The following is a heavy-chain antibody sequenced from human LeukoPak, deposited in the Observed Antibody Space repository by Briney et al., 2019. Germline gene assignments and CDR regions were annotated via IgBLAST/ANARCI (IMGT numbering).Heavy chain of an antibody. D-gene: IGHD3-3*01. CDR1: GGSFSSGGYS. CDR3: ARVDGGDFWSGPNWFDP. V-gene: IGHV4-30-2*01. J-gene: IGHJ5*02. CDR2: ISDSGGT. Sequence: SETLSLTCTVTGGSFSSGGYSWSWIRQPPGKGLEWIGYISDSGGTYYNPSLTSRLTISIDRSKKQFSLKLSSVTAADTAVYHCARVDGGDFWSGPNWFDPWGQGTLVTVSS.